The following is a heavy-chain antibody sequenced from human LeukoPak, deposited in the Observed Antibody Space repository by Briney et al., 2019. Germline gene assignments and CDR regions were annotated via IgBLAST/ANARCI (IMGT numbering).Heavy chain of an antibody. CDR1: GGSISGYY. CDR2: IHTSGST. D-gene: IGHD3-10*01. Sequence: KSSETLSLTCTVSGGSISGYYWSWLRQPPGKGLEWIGYIHTSGSTNYNPSLKSRVTTSVDTSKNQFALKLSSVTAADTAVYYCARQAYYSGSGSWTGFDYWGQGTLVTVSS. J-gene: IGHJ4*02. CDR3: ARQAYYSGSGSWTGFDY. V-gene: IGHV4-4*09.